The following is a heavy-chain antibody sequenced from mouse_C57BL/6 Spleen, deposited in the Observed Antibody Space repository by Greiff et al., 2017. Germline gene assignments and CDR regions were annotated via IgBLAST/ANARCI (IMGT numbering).Heavy chain of an antibody. CDR1: GFTFTDYY. Sequence: EVKLVESGGGLVQPGGSLSLSCAASGFTFTDYYMSWVRQPPGKALEWLGFIRNKANGYTTEYSASVKGRFTISRDNSQSILYLQMNAQRAEDSATYYCARLYGNYVWYFDVWGTGTTVTVSS. J-gene: IGHJ1*03. CDR2: IRNKANGYTT. V-gene: IGHV7-3*01. D-gene: IGHD2-1*01. CDR3: ARLYGNYVWYFDV.